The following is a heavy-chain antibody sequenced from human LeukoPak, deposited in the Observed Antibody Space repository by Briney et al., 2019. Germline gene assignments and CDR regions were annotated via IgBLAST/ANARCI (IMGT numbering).Heavy chain of an antibody. V-gene: IGHV4-61*02. CDR3: AGSIAARRGAWFDP. Sequence: SQTLSLTCTVSGGSIGSGSYYWSWIRQPAGKGLEWIGRIYTSGSTNYNPSLKSRVTISVDTSKNQFSLKLSSVTAADTAVYYCAGSIAARRGAWFDPWGQGTLVTVSS. CDR1: GGSIGSGSYY. D-gene: IGHD6-6*01. CDR2: IYTSGST. J-gene: IGHJ5*02.